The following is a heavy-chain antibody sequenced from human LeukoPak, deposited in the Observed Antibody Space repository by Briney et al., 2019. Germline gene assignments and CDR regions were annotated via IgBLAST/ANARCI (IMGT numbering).Heavy chain of an antibody. CDR3: AKDRGAYFDY. Sequence: GGSLRLSCAASGFTFSSYGMHWVRQAPGKGLEWVAVISYDGSNKYYADSVKGRFTISRDNSKNSLYLQMNSLRAEDTAVYYCAKDRGAYFDYWGQGTLVTVSS. V-gene: IGHV3-30*18. CDR2: ISYDGSNK. J-gene: IGHJ4*02. D-gene: IGHD3-10*01. CDR1: GFTFSSYG.